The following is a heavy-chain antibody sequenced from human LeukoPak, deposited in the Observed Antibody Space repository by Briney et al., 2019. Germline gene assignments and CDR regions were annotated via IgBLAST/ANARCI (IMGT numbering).Heavy chain of an antibody. D-gene: IGHD6-13*01. CDR2: IHYTGNT. CDR1: GYSISSSNYY. V-gene: IGHV4-39*07. J-gene: IGHJ6*03. CDR3: ARTTEAHSWRTRYYDYYMDV. Sequence: PSETLSLTCIVSGYSISSSNYYWDWIRQPPGKGLEWIGNIHYTGNTDYNPSLKSRVTISVDTSKNQFSLKLSSVTAADTAVYYCARTTEAHSWRTRYYDYYMDVWGKGTTVTVSS.